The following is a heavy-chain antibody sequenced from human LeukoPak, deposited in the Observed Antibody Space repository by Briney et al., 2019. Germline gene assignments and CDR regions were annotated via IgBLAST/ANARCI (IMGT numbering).Heavy chain of an antibody. V-gene: IGHV3-23*01. D-gene: IGHD1-26*01. CDR1: GSTFSTNA. J-gene: IGHJ4*02. CDR3: AKDVGKWESLHFFDY. Sequence: GSLRLSCLTSGSTFSTNAMSWVRQAPGKGLEWISGISGSGASTYYADSVTGRFTISRDNSRNTLYLQMNSLRGDDTAVYYCAKDVGKWESLHFFDYWGQGTLVTVSS. CDR2: ISGSGAST.